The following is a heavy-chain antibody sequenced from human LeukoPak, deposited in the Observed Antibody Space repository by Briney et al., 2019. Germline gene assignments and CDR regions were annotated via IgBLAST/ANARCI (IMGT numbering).Heavy chain of an antibody. J-gene: IGHJ4*02. V-gene: IGHV4-30-2*01. Sequence: SETLSLTCTVSGGSISSDGYYWSWIRQPPGKGLEWIGYIYHSGSTYYNPSLKSRVTISVDRSKNQFSLKLSCVTAADTAVYYCAREVRDSSDDYWGQGTLVTVSS. CDR3: AREVRDSSDDY. CDR1: GGSISSDGYY. D-gene: IGHD6-25*01. CDR2: IYHSGST.